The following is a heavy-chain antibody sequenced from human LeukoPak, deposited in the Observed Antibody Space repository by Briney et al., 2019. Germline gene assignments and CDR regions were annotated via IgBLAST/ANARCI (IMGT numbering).Heavy chain of an antibody. Sequence: ASVKVSCKASGYTFTSYGISWVRQAPGQGLEWMGWISGSNGNTNYAQKLQGRVTMTTDTSTRTAYMELRSLRSDDTAVYYCAKLGATVGYSPTDYWGQGTLVTVSS. CDR1: GYTFTSYG. J-gene: IGHJ4*02. V-gene: IGHV1-18*01. D-gene: IGHD1-26*01. CDR3: AKLGATVGYSPTDY. CDR2: ISGSNGNT.